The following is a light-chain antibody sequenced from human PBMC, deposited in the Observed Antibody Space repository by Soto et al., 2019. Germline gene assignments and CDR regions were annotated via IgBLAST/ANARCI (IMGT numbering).Light chain of an antibody. J-gene: IGKJ4*01. CDR1: QSVNLY. CDR3: QQYDEWLRLT. V-gene: IGKV3D-15*01. Sequence: EIVMTQSPATLSLSPGERATLSCRASQSVNLYLAWYQQKPGQAPRLLIFGASYRATGIPARFSGSGSGTEFNLTISSLQSEDFAVYFCQQYDEWLRLTFGGGTKV. CDR2: GAS.